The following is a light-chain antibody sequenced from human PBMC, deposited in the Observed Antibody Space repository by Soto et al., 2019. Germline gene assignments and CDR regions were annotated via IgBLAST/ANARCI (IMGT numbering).Light chain of an antibody. CDR1: QSISSW. CDR3: QQYYTYPVT. Sequence: DIQMTQSPSTLSASVGDRVTITCRASQSISSWLAWYQQKPGNAPKLLIYKASSLESGVPSRFSGSGSGTEFTLPISSLQPDDFATVYCQQYYTYPVTFGGGTTVEIK. J-gene: IGKJ4*01. CDR2: KAS. V-gene: IGKV1-5*03.